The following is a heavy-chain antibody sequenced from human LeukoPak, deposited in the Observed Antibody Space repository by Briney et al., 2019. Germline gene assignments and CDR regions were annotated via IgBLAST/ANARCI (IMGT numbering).Heavy chain of an antibody. CDR3: AKDFVVVPGNVNYFNS. J-gene: IGHJ4*02. CDR2: TSSSDAGT. CDR1: GFTLSTYA. Sequence: PGGSLRLSCAASGFTLSTYAMSWVRQTPGKGLEWVAATSSSDAGTYHADSVRGRFTVSRDNSKNTLYVQMKSLRAEDTAIYYCAKDFVVVPGNVNYFNSWGQGTLVTVSS. D-gene: IGHD2-21*02. V-gene: IGHV3-23*01.